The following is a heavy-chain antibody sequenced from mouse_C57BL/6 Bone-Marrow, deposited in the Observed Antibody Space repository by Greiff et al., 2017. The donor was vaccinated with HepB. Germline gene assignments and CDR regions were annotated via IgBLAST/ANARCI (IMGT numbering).Heavy chain of an antibody. CDR3: ARKSNYVYYAMDY. Sequence: LQESGAELVRPGTSVKMSCKASGYTFTNYWIGWAKQRPGHGLEWIGDIYPGGGYTNYNEKFKGKATLTADKSSSTAYMQFSSLTSEDSAIYYCARKSNYVYYAMDYWGQGTSVTVSS. CDR2: IYPGGGYT. J-gene: IGHJ4*01. V-gene: IGHV1-63*01. D-gene: IGHD2-5*01. CDR1: GYTFTNYW.